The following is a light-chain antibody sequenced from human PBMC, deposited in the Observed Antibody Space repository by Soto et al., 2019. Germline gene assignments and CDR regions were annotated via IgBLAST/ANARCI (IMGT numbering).Light chain of an antibody. CDR3: ATWPANLVGWV. J-gene: IGLJ3*02. Sequence: QSVLTQPPSASGTPGQSVTISGSGSMSNIGPNFVYWYQQLPGMAPKLLIYSTNHRPSGVPDRFAGSMSGTSASLAISGLRSEDEADYYCATWPANLVGWVFGGGTKLTVL. CDR2: STN. V-gene: IGLV1-47*02. CDR1: MSNIGPNF.